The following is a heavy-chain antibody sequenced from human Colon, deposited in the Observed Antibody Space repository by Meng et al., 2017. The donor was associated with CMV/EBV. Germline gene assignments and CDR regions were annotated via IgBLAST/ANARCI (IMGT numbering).Heavy chain of an antibody. V-gene: IGHV3-7*01. CDR1: GFSLGDYW. Sequence: GESLKISCAVSGFSLGDYWMNWVRQAPGKGLEWVANIKQDGSDAHYVDSVKGRFIVSRDNGKNSLYLQMSSLTVEDTAVYYCARGGCIGSNCYRNFYYYGLDVWGQGTTVTVSS. J-gene: IGHJ6*02. CDR2: IKQDGSDA. CDR3: ARGGCIGSNCYRNFYYYGLDV. D-gene: IGHD2-2*02.